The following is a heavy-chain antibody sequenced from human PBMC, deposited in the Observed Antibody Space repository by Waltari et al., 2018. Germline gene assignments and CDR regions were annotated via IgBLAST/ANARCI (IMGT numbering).Heavy chain of an antibody. D-gene: IGHD6-19*01. CDR1: GFTFSSYE. CDR2: ISSSGSTI. V-gene: IGHV3-48*03. Sequence: EVQLVESGGGLVQPGGSLRLSCAASGFTFSSYEMNWVRQAPGKGLEWFSYISSSGSTIYYADSVKGRFTISRDNAKNSLYLQMNSLRAEDTAVYYCARDGGYSSGWGFDYWGQGTLVTVSS. CDR3: ARDGGYSSGWGFDY. J-gene: IGHJ4*02.